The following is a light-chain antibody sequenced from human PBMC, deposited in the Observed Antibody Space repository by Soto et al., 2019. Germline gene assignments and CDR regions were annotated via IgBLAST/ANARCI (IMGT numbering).Light chain of an antibody. CDR3: CSHAGDTMWV. CDR2: EAT. V-gene: IGLV2-23*01. Sequence: QSARTQPASVSGSPGQSITISCTGTSSDVVSYNLVSWYQQHPGKVPKLMIYEATKRPSGVSDRFSGSKSGNTASLTISGLQAEDEADYYCCSHAGDTMWVLGGGTKVTVL. CDR1: SSDVVSYNL. J-gene: IGLJ3*02.